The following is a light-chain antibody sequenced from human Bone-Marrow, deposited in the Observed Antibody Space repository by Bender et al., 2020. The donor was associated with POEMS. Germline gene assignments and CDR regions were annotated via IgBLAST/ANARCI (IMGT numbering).Light chain of an antibody. J-gene: IGLJ2*01. CDR3: SSYAGSNRVI. CDR1: SSDVGAYNY. CDR2: DVS. V-gene: IGLV2-11*01. Sequence: QSALTQPRSVSGSPGQSITISCTETSSDVGAYNYVSWYQQHPGKAPRLLIYDVSNRPSGVSTRFSGSKSGNTASLTVSGLQAEDEADYYCSSYAGSNRVIFGGGTQLTVL.